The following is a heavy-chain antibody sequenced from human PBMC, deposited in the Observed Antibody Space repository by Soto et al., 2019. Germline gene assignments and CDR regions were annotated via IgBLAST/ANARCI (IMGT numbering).Heavy chain of an antibody. CDR1: GGSVSSGSFF. CDR3: VRVAGTTRKWYYFDY. J-gene: IGHJ4*02. D-gene: IGHD1-1*01. V-gene: IGHV4-61*01. CDR2: IYYTEYT. Sequence: GGSVSSGSFFWSWIRQPPGKGLEWIGYIYYTEYTDYNPSLKSRATISIDTSKNQFSLRLSSVTAADTAVYYCVRVAGTTRKWYYFDYWGQGTLVTVSS.